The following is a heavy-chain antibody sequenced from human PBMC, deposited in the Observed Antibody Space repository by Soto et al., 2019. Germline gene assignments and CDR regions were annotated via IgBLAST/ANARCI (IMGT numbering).Heavy chain of an antibody. CDR2: ISAYNGNT. CDR3: ARDRYSSSWYNYYGMDV. D-gene: IGHD6-13*01. V-gene: IGHV1-18*04. J-gene: IGHJ6*02. CDR1: GYTFTSYG. Sequence: AAVKVSCTASGYTFTSYGISWVRQAPGQGLEWMGWISAYNGNTNYAQKLQGRVTMTTDTSTSTAYMELRSLRSDDTAVYYCARDRYSSSWYNYYGMDVWGQGTTVTVSS.